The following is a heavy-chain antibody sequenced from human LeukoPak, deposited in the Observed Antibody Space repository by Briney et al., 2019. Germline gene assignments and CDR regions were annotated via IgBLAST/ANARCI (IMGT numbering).Heavy chain of an antibody. CDR2: INPNSGGT. CDR1: GYTFTGYY. Sequence: ASVKVSCKASGYTFTGYYMHWVRQAPGQGLEWMGWINPNSGGTNYAQKFQGRVTMTRDTSISTAYMELSRLRSDDTALYHCARDFLEGSSGFYATFGWFDPWGQGTLVTVSS. D-gene: IGHD3-22*01. V-gene: IGHV1-2*02. CDR3: ARDFLEGSSGFYATFGWFDP. J-gene: IGHJ5*02.